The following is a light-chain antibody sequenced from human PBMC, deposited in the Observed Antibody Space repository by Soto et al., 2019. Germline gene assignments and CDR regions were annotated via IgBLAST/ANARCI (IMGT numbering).Light chain of an antibody. CDR1: QSVSYY. Sequence: DIQMTQSPSSLSASVGDRVTITCRASQSVSYYLNWYQQKQGRAPRLLIYSTSTLQSGVPSKFSGSASGTDFTLTISSVQPEDFATYYCQQMYSTPWTFGQGTKVEIK. CDR3: QQMYSTPWT. J-gene: IGKJ1*01. CDR2: STS. V-gene: IGKV1-39*01.